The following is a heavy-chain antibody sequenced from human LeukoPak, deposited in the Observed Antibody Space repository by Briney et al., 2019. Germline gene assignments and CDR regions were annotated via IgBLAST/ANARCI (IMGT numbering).Heavy chain of an antibody. V-gene: IGHV1-46*01. D-gene: IGHD4-23*01. CDR1: GYTLTELS. CDR2: INPRGTST. J-gene: IGHJ5*02. Sequence: GASVKVSCKVSGYTLTELSMHWVRQAPGQGLEWMGLINPRGTSTIYAEKFQGRIIMTRDMSTTTDYMELSSLKSDDTAVYYCARDNSMHERGWWFDPWGQGTLVTVSS. CDR3: ARDNSMHERGWWFDP.